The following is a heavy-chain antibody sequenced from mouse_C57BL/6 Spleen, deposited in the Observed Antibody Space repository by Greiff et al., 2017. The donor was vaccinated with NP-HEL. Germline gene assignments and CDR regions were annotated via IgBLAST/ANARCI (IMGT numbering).Heavy chain of an antibody. CDR3: ARPPLYGSSYYFDY. V-gene: IGHV5-6*02. CDR1: GFTFSSYG. D-gene: IGHD1-1*01. J-gene: IGHJ2*01. CDR2: ISSGGSYT. Sequence: DVKLVESGGDLVKPGGSLKLSCAASGFTFSSYGMSWVRQTPDKRLEWVATISSGGSYTYYPDSVKGRFTISRDNAKNTLYLQMSSLKSEDTAMYYCARPPLYGSSYYFDYWGQGTTLTVSS.